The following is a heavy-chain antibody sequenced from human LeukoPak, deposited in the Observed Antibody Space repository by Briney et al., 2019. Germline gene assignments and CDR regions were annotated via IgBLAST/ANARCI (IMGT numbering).Heavy chain of an antibody. V-gene: IGHV3-21*01. CDR3: ARIVLTPPYGMDV. J-gene: IGHJ6*02. Sequence: GGSLSLFCVASRFTFSSYSMTWVRRAPGTGLEWVSSISFGGGHIFYTDSVKGRFTIFRDDSKNSLYLEMNSLRAEDTAVYFCARIVLTPPYGMDVWGQGTTVTVSS. CDR1: RFTFSSYS. CDR2: ISFGGGHI. D-gene: IGHD2/OR15-2a*01.